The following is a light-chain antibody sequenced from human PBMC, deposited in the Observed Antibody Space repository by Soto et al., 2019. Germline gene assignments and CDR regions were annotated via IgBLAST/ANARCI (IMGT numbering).Light chain of an antibody. Sequence: EIVMTQSPATLSVSPGERVTLSCRASQRFRKNLACYQQKPGLAPRLLIYAASTRATGIPSRFSGNGSATEFTPPTDSLQSEDYALYYCHQYNKWHPWTFGQGTKVDI. CDR1: QRFRKN. J-gene: IGKJ1*01. CDR3: HQYNKWHPWT. CDR2: AAS. V-gene: IGKV3-15*01.